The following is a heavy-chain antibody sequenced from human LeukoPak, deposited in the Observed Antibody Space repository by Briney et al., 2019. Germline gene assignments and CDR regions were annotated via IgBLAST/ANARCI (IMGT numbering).Heavy chain of an antibody. J-gene: IGHJ3*02. D-gene: IGHD3-22*01. CDR1: GGSISSYY. V-gene: IGHV4-59*08. CDR3: ARIETYYYDSSGYPNAFDI. Sequence: SETLSLTCAVSGGSISSYYWSWIRQPPGKGLEWIGYIYYSGSTNYNPSLKSRVTISVDTSKNQFSLKLSSVTAADTAVYYCARIETYYYDSSGYPNAFDIWGQGTMVTVSS. CDR2: IYYSGST.